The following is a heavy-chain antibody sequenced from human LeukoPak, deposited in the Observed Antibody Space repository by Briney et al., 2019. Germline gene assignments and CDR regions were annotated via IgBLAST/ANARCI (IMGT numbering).Heavy chain of an antibody. Sequence: SGGFLRLSCAASGFTVSSNYMSWVRQAPGKGLEWVSVIYSGGSTYYADSVKGRFTISRDNSKNTLYLQMNSLRAEDTAVYYCARDPSPIEVMPRGPFDYWGQGTLVTVSS. J-gene: IGHJ4*02. CDR2: IYSGGST. V-gene: IGHV3-66*01. D-gene: IGHD2-21*01. CDR1: GFTVSSNY. CDR3: ARDPSPIEVMPRGPFDY.